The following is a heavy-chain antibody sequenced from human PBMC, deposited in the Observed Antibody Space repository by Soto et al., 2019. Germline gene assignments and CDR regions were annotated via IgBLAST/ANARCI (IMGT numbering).Heavy chain of an antibody. J-gene: IGHJ1*01. D-gene: IGHD3-3*01. CDR3: AMFDFWSGYSQAH. CDR2: VTAYNDER. V-gene: IGHV1-18*04. Sequence: QGQLVQSGADVKKPGASLRVSCKASGYTFTSYGINWERQAPGQGLEWIGWVTAYNDERKFAEKFQDRLSMTTDTATTTAFMELRSLRSDDTAMYYCAMFDFWSGYSQAHCGQGTLVTDCS. CDR1: GYTFTSYG.